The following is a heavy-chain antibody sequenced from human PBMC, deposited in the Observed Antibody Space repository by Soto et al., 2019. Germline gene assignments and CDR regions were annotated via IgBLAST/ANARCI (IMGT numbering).Heavy chain of an antibody. V-gene: IGHV4-38-2*01. D-gene: IGHD3-10*02. Sequence: NPSETLSLTCAVSGFSIDSGYYWGWIRQPPGKGLEWIGSFYRSGRTYYNPSLKSRVTISVDTSKNQFSLKLSSVTAADTAVYFCARGGGGHDVKPIGAWGQGTLVTVSS. CDR2: FYRSGRT. CDR1: GFSIDSGYY. CDR3: ARGGGGHDVKPIGA. J-gene: IGHJ5*02.